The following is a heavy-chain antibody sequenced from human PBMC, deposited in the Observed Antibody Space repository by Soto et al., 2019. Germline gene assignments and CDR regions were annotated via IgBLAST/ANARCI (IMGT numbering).Heavy chain of an antibody. D-gene: IGHD7-27*01. CDR2: IYSGGST. J-gene: IGHJ3*02. CDR3: ARDPLGGRDLKNDAFDM. CDR1: GFTVSRNY. V-gene: IGHV3-53*01. Sequence: EVQLVESGGGLIQPGGSLRLSCAVSGFTVSRNYINWVRQAPGKGLEWVSVIYSGGSTYYADSVKGRFTISRDNSKNTLYLQMDRLRVEDTAVYYCARDPLGGRDLKNDAFDMWGQGTMVTVSS.